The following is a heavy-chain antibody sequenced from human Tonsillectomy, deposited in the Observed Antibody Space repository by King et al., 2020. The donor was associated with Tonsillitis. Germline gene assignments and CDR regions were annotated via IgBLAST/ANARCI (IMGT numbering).Heavy chain of an antibody. CDR2: IYYSGST. J-gene: IGHJ6*02. D-gene: IGHD2-2*01. Sequence: QLQESGPGLVKPSQTLSLTCTVSGGSISSGGYYWSWIRQHPGKGLEWIGYIYYSGSTYYNPSLKSRVTISVDTSKNQFSLKLSAVTAADTAVYYCAGDMIWGNGAYHLRHRPHYYGMDVWGQGTTVTVSS. CDR1: GGSISSGGYY. V-gene: IGHV4-31*03. CDR3: AGDMIWGNGAYHLRHRPHYYGMDV.